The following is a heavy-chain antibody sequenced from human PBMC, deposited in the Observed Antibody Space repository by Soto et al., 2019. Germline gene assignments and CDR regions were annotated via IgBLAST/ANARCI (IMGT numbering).Heavy chain of an antibody. CDR3: SRRAPEGFGP. J-gene: IGHJ5*02. CDR2: IDYRGTT. Sequence: SETLSLTCTVSGGSISSSPYFWGWIRQPPGRGLEWIGSIDYRGTTYYNASLKSRVTLSLDTSKNQFSLKVNSLTAADTAVYFCSRRAPEGFGPWGQGTLVTVSS. CDR1: GGSISSSPYF. V-gene: IGHV4-39*01.